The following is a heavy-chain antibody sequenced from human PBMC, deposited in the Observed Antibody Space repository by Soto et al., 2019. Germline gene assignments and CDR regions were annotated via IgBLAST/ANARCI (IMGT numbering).Heavy chain of an antibody. D-gene: IGHD6-13*01. CDR3: ARCDYGTSWYFHYGMDV. J-gene: IGHJ6*02. CDR1: GDSVSNNSAA. Sequence: SQTLSLTCAISGDSVSNNSAAWNWIRQSPSRGLEWLGRTYYRSKWYNDYAVSLKSRITINPDTSKNQFSLQLNSVTPEDTAVYYCARCDYGTSWYFHYGMDVWGQGTTVTVSS. CDR2: TYYRSKWYN. V-gene: IGHV6-1*01.